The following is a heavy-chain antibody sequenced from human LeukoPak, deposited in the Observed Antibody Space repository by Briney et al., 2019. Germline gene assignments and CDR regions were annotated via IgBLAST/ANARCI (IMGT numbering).Heavy chain of an antibody. Sequence: ASVKVSCKASGYTFTGYYMHWVRQAPGQGLEWMGWINPNSGGTNYAQKFQGRVTMTRDTSISTAYMELSRLRSDDTAVYYCARDQAYGDYVGAFDYWGQGTLVTVSS. CDR3: ARDQAYGDYVGAFDY. V-gene: IGHV1-2*02. J-gene: IGHJ4*02. D-gene: IGHD4-17*01. CDR1: GYTFTGYY. CDR2: INPNSGGT.